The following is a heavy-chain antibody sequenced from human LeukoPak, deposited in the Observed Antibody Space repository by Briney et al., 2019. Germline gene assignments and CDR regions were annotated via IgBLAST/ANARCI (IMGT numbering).Heavy chain of an antibody. CDR2: ISPNSGNT. CDR3: ARDCTY. CDR1: GYSFTNFG. J-gene: IGHJ4*02. Sequence: ASVKVSCKASGYSFTNFGINWVRQAPGQGLEWMGWISPNSGNTNYAQNLQGRVTMTTDTSTSTAYMELRSLTSDDTAFYYCARDCTYWGQGTLVTVSS. V-gene: IGHV1-18*01. D-gene: IGHD2-8*01.